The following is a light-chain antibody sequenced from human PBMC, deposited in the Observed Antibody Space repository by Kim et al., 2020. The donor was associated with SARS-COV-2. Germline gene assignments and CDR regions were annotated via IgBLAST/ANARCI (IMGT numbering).Light chain of an antibody. J-gene: IGLJ2*01. Sequence: VALGQTVRITCQGDILRNYYATWYQQKPGQAPILVIYGKNNRPSGIPDRFSGSSSGNTASLTITGTQAGDEADYYCNSRDSNNNVLFGGGTRLTVL. CDR1: ILRNYY. V-gene: IGLV3-19*01. CDR2: GKN. CDR3: NSRDSNNNVL.